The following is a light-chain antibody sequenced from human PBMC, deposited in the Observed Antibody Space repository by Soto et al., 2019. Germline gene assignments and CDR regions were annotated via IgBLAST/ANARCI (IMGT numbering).Light chain of an antibody. CDR3: SSYTSSSTPLDV. V-gene: IGLV2-14*01. CDR1: SSDVGGYNY. J-gene: IGLJ1*01. Sequence: QFALTQPASVSGSPGQSITISCTGTSSDVGGYNYVSWYQQHSGKAPNLMIYDVSNRPSGVSNRFSGSKSGNTASLTISGLQAEDEADYYCSSYTSSSTPLDVFGTGTKLTVL. CDR2: DVS.